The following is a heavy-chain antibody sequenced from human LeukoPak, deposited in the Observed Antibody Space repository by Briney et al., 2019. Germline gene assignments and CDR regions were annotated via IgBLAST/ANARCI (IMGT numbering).Heavy chain of an antibody. CDR3: ARASWYSSGTTFDY. Sequence: TSETLSLTCTVSGGSISSSSYYWGWIRQPPGKGLEWIGSIYYSGSTYYNPSLKSRVTISVDTSKNQFSLKLSSVTAADTAVYYCARASWYSSGTTFDYWGQGTLVTVSS. CDR1: GGSISSSSYY. V-gene: IGHV4-39*07. CDR2: IYYSGST. J-gene: IGHJ4*02. D-gene: IGHD6-19*01.